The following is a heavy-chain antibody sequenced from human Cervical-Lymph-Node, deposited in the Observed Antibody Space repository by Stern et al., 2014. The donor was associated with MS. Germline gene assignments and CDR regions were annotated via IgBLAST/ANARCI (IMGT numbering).Heavy chain of an antibody. V-gene: IGHV4-39*01. J-gene: IGHJ3*01. Sequence: QLQLQESGPGLVKPSETLSLTCTVSGGSISSTTYYWGWIRQPPGKGLEWIGGIYYSGTTTYNPSLKSRVTISVDTSKNQCSLKLSSVTAADTAVYYCARPYYDSSVDAFDLWGQGTMVTVSS. CDR3: ARPYYDSSVDAFDL. CDR2: IYYSGTT. CDR1: GGSISSTTYY. D-gene: IGHD3-22*01.